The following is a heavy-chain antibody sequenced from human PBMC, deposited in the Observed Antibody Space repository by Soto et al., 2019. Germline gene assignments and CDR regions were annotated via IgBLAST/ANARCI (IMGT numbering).Heavy chain of an antibody. Sequence: QVHLVQSGVEVKKPGSSVRVSCKASGDTFSSYTINWVRQAPGLGLEWMGRVIPMLSMSNYALKFQGRVTMTADKATNTASMELSSLRSEDTATYYCARSDGSGSRAFDYWGQGALVTVSS. CDR2: VIPMLSMS. CDR3: ARSDGSGSRAFDY. D-gene: IGHD3-10*01. J-gene: IGHJ4*02. CDR1: GDTFSSYT. V-gene: IGHV1-69*02.